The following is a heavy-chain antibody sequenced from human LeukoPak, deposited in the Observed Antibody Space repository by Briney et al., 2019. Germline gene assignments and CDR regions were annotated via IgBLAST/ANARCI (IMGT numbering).Heavy chain of an antibody. D-gene: IGHD2-15*01. Sequence: ASVKVSCKASGYTFTNYYMHWVRQAPGQGLEGMGWINPSGGVTKYAQKFQGRVTMTRDTSISTAYMELSRLTSDDTAVYFCARRYCSGVSCYPDYWGQGTLVTVSS. J-gene: IGHJ4*02. CDR1: GYTFTNYY. V-gene: IGHV1-2*02. CDR3: ARRYCSGVSCYPDY. CDR2: INPSGGVT.